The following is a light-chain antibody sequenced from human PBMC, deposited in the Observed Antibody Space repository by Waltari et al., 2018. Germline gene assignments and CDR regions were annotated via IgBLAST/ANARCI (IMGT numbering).Light chain of an antibody. V-gene: IGKV1-39*01. J-gene: IGKJ4*01. CDR1: QSISSY. CDR2: AAS. CDR3: QQSYSTPG. Sequence: IQLTQYPSSLSAAVGDRITITCRASQSISSYLNWYQQKPGKAPKLLIYAASSLQSGVPSRFSGSRSGTDFTLTISSLQPEDFATYYCQQSYSTPGFGGGTKVEIK.